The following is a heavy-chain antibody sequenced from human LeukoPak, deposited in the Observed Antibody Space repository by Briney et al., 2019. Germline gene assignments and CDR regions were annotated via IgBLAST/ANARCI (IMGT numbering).Heavy chain of an antibody. D-gene: IGHD3-22*01. Sequence: GGSLRLSCAASGFTFDDYAMHWVRQAPGKGLEWVSGISWNSGSIGYADSVKGRFTISRDNAKNSLYLQMNSLRAEDTALYYCAKGGSYYDSSGYYYVPFDYWAREPWSPSPQ. J-gene: IGHJ4*02. CDR3: AKGGSYYDSSGYYYVPFDY. CDR1: GFTFDDYA. V-gene: IGHV3-9*01. CDR2: ISWNSGSI.